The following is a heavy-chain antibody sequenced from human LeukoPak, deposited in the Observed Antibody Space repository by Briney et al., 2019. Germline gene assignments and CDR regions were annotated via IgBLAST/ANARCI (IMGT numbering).Heavy chain of an antibody. CDR2: ISYDGSNK. V-gene: IGHV3-30*18. CDR3: AKVPISGSLVDY. D-gene: IGHD2-15*01. Sequence: GGSLRLSCAASGFTFSSYGMHWVRQAPGKGLGWVAVISYDGSNKYYADSVKGRFTISRDNSKNTLYLQMNSLRAEDAAVYYCAKVPISGSLVDYWGQGTLVTVSS. CDR1: GFTFSSYG. J-gene: IGHJ4*02.